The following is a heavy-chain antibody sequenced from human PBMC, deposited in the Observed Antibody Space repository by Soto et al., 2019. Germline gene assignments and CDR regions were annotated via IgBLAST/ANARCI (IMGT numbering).Heavy chain of an antibody. CDR1: GLSVSSAY. CDR2: IYSGGAS. CDR3: ASDRTRGASPWFDP. J-gene: IGHJ5*02. V-gene: IGHV3-53*01. D-gene: IGHD1-26*01. Sequence: EVQLVESGGGLIQPGGSLRLSCAVSGLSVSSAYMYWVRQAPGKGLEWVAVIYSGGASYYADSVQGRFTISRDTSHNTVSLQMNRLRPNDTAVYYCASDRTRGASPWFDPWRQGTQVTVSS.